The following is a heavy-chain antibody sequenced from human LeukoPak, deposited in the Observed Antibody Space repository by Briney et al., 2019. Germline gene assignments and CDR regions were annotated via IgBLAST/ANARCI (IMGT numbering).Heavy chain of an antibody. CDR2: IKQDGSEK. Sequence: GGSLRLSCAASGFTFSRYWMNWVRQAPGKGLEWVANIKQDGSEKYYVDSVKGRFTISRDNAKNSLYLQMNSLRAEDTAVYYCAKDLTTVTTQGDYWGQGTLVTVSS. J-gene: IGHJ4*02. V-gene: IGHV3-7*01. D-gene: IGHD4-17*01. CDR1: GFTFSRYW. CDR3: AKDLTTVTTQGDY.